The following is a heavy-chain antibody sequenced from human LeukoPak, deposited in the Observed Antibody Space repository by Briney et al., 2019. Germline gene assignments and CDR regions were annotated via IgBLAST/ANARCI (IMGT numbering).Heavy chain of an antibody. Sequence: SETLSLTCTVAGGSISSYYWSWIRQPAGKGLEWIGRIYTSGSTNYNPSLKSRVTISVDKSKNQFSLKLSSVTAAETAVYYCARSLLTRFDPWGQGTLVTVSS. CDR3: ARSLLTRFDP. J-gene: IGHJ5*02. CDR1: GGSISSYY. V-gene: IGHV4-4*07. CDR2: IYTSGST.